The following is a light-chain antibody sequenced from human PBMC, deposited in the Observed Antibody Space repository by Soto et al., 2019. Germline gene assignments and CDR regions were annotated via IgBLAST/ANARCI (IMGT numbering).Light chain of an antibody. J-gene: IGKJ3*01. V-gene: IGKV4-1*01. CDR3: QQFHSPPVFI. Sequence: DVVMTQSPDSLAVSLGERATISCKSSQSIQYNSYNRYQLAWYQQKPGQPPKLLIYWASDRQPGVPDRFRGSGSGTEFTLTISNLQAEDVAVYYCQQFHSPPVFIFGPGTKVNVK. CDR1: QSIQYNSYNRYQ. CDR2: WAS.